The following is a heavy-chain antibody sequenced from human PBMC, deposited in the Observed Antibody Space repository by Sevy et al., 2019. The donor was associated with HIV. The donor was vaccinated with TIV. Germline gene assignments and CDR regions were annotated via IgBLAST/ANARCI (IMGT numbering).Heavy chain of an antibody. D-gene: IGHD3-3*01. J-gene: IGHJ4*02. CDR1: GGTFSSYA. Sequence: ASVKVSCKASGGTFSSYAISWVRQAPGQGLEWMGGIIPIFGTANYAQKFQGRVTITADESTSTAYMELSSLRSEDTAVYYCARARFRDFWSGYQDYWGQGTLVTVSS. V-gene: IGHV1-69*13. CDR2: IIPIFGTA. CDR3: ARARFRDFWSGYQDY.